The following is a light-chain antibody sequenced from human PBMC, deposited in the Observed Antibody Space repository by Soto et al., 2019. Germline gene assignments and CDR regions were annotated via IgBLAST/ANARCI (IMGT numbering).Light chain of an antibody. Sequence: QSALTQPASVSGSPGQSITISCTGTSSDVGGYNYVSWYQQHPGKAPKLILYEVSNRPSGVSDRFSGSKSGNTASLTISGLQAEDEADYYCSSYTSMSTLGIFGGGTKLTVL. CDR3: SSYTSMSTLGI. J-gene: IGLJ2*01. V-gene: IGLV2-14*01. CDR1: SSDVGGYNY. CDR2: EVS.